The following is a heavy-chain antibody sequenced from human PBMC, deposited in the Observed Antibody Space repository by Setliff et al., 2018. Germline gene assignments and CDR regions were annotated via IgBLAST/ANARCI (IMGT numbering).Heavy chain of an antibody. CDR3: AKDLASWSPDR. V-gene: IGHV3-23*01. CDR2: ISATGGAT. CDR1: GFTFSSYA. J-gene: IGHJ4*02. Sequence: LRLSCAASGFTFSSYAMSWVRQAPGKGLEWVSAISATGGATYYADSVKGRFTIFRDNSKNSLYLQMNDLRAEDTAVYYCAKDLASWSPDRWGLGTLVTVSS. D-gene: IGHD3-3*01.